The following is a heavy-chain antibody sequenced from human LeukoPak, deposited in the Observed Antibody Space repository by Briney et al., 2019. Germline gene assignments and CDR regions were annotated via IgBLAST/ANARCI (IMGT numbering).Heavy chain of an antibody. D-gene: IGHD5-18*01. Sequence: VASVKVSFKASGYTFTSYAMHWVRQAPGQRLEWMGWINAGNGNTKYSQKFQGRVTITRDTSASTAYMELSGLRSEDTAVYYCARTTAMVTIFDYWGQGTLVTVSS. CDR3: ARTTAMVTIFDY. V-gene: IGHV1-3*01. J-gene: IGHJ4*02. CDR2: INAGNGNT. CDR1: GYTFTSYA.